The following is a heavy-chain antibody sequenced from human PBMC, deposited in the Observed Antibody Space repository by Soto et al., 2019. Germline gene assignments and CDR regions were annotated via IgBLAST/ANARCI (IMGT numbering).Heavy chain of an antibody. J-gene: IGHJ3*02. Sequence: EVQVLESGGGLAQPGGSLRLFCEVSGYTVSSHDMMWLRQAPGKGPEWVSTITADGGTYYADSVKGRFAMSRDTSESTLYLQMNSLGAEDTAAYYCAPHVSCSGGSCQYDAFAIRGQGTMVTVSS. D-gene: IGHD2-15*01. CDR3: APHVSCSGGSCQYDAFAI. CDR2: ITADGGT. CDR1: GYTVSSHD. V-gene: IGHV3-23*01.